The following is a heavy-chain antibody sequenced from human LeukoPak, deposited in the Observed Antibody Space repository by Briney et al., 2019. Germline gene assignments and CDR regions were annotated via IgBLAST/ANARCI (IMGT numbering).Heavy chain of an antibody. Sequence: GFLRLSLSASGFTFSNRWNDWVRQAPGKGLEWGGRIKSKTDGGTTDYAAPVKGRFTISRDDSKNTLYLQMNSLKTEDTAVYYCTTDTVTRYYYYYGMDVWGQGTTVTVSS. CDR1: GFTFSNRW. CDR2: IKSKTDGGTT. V-gene: IGHV3-15*01. CDR3: TTDTVTRYYYYYGMDV. D-gene: IGHD4-11*01. J-gene: IGHJ6*02.